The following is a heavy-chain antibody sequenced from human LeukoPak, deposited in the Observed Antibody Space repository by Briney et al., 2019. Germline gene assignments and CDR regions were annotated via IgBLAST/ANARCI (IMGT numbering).Heavy chain of an antibody. D-gene: IGHD3-3*01. CDR2: ISGGGST. V-gene: IGHV3-23*01. J-gene: IGHJ4*02. CDR3: AKGPWYGSGYLFVFEY. Sequence: GGSLRLSCAASGFTFNNYAMTWVRQAPGKGLEWVSAISGGGSTYYADSVKGRFTISRDNSKNTLYLQMNSLRAEDTAVYYCAKGPWYGSGYLFVFEYWGQGTLVTVSS. CDR1: GFTFNNYA.